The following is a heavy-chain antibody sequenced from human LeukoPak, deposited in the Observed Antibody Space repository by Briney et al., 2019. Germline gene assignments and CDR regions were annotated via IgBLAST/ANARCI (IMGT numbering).Heavy chain of an antibody. CDR2: ISYDESNK. V-gene: IGHV3-30*18. D-gene: IGHD2-15*01. Sequence: GGSLRLSCAASGFTFSSYAMSWVRQAPGKGLEWVAVISYDESNKYYADSVKGRFTISRDNSKNTLFLQMNTLRAEDTAVYYCAKDRSSSWAVDYWGQGTLVIVSS. CDR1: GFTFSSYA. CDR3: AKDRSSSWAVDY. J-gene: IGHJ4*02.